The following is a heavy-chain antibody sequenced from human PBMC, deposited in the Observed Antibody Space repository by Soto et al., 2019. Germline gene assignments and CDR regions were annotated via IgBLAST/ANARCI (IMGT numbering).Heavy chain of an antibody. CDR3: AKLYYDFWSGYDAIPGFDY. D-gene: IGHD3-3*01. V-gene: IGHV3-30*18. CDR2: ISYDGSNK. J-gene: IGHJ4*02. CDR1: GFTFSSYG. Sequence: QVQLVESGGGVVQPGRSLRLSCAASGFTFSSYGMHWVRQAPGKGLAWVAVISYDGSNKYYADSVKGRFTISRDNSKNTLYLQMTSLRAEDTAVYYFAKLYYDFWSGYDAIPGFDYWGQGTLVTVSS.